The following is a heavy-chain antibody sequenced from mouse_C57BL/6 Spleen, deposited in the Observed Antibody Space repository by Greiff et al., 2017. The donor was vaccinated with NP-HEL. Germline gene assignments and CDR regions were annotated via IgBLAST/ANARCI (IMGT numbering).Heavy chain of an antibody. V-gene: IGHV14-3*01. CDR3: ARGDDYDVYYFDY. D-gene: IGHD2-4*01. J-gene: IGHJ2*01. CDR1: GFNIKNTY. CDR2: IDPANGNT. Sequence: VHVKQSVAELVRPGASVKLSCTASGFNIKNTYMHWVKQRPEQGLEWIGRIDPANGNTKYAPKFQGKATITADTSSNTAYLQLSSLTSEDTAIYYCARGDDYDVYYFDYWGQGTTLTVSS.